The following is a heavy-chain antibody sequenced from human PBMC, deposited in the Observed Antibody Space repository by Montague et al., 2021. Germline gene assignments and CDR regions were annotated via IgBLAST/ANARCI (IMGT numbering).Heavy chain of an antibody. D-gene: IGHD1-26*01. V-gene: IGHV3-23*01. CDR2: ISGGGGSI. CDR3: VKGQRGRYYPDGTMDV. J-gene: IGHJ6*02. CDR1: GFTFGTYA. Sequence: SLRLSCAASGFTFGTYAMSWVRQAPGKGLEWVSGISGGGGSIYYADSVKGRFTISRDNSKSTLYLQMSSLRAEDTAVYYCVKGQRGRYYPDGTMDVWGQGTTVTVSS.